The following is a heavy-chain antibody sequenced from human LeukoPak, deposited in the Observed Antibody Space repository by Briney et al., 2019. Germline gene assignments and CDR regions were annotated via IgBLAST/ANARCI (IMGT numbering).Heavy chain of an antibody. CDR3: AREGKPSDVRGYLTSLIDY. D-gene: IGHD3-22*01. CDR1: GYTFTSYG. Sequence: GASXKVSCKASGYTFTSYGISWVRQAPGQGLEWMGWISAYNGNTNYAQKLQGRVTMTTDTSTSTAYMELRSLRSDDTAVYYCAREGKPSDVRGYLTSLIDYWGQGTLVTVSS. J-gene: IGHJ4*02. CDR2: ISAYNGNT. V-gene: IGHV1-18*01.